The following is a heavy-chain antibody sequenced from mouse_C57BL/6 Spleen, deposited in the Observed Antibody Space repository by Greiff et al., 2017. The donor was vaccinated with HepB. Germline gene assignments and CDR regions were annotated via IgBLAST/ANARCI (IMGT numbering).Heavy chain of an antibody. J-gene: IGHJ2*01. CDR2: ISYDGSN. Sequence: DVKLQESGPGLVKPSQSLSLTCSVTGYSITSGYYWNWIRQFPGNKREWMGYISYDGSNNYNPSLKNRISITRDTAKNQVFLKLNSVTTEDTATYYCAIYYDYDETYYFDYWGQGTTLTVSS. D-gene: IGHD2-4*01. V-gene: IGHV3-6*01. CDR1: GYSITSGYY. CDR3: AIYYDYDETYYFDY.